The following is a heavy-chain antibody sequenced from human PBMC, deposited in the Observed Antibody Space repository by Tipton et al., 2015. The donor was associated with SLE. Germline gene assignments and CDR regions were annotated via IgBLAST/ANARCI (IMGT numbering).Heavy chain of an antibody. D-gene: IGHD1-7*01. CDR3: TRVPRYNWNYIAD. V-gene: IGHV4-38-2*02. CDR1: GYSISSGYY. CDR2: IYHSGNT. Sequence: TLSLTCTVSGYSISSGYYWGWIRQPPGKGLEWIGSIYHSGNTNYNPSLKTRVTISVDSSKVHFSLRLTSVTAADTAVYHCTRVPRYNWNYIADWGQGTLVSVSS. J-gene: IGHJ4*02.